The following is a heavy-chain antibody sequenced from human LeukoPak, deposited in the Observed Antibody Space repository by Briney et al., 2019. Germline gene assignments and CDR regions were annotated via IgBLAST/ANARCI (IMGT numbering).Heavy chain of an antibody. J-gene: IGHJ6*03. Sequence: SQTLSLTXTVSGGSISSGSYYWSWIRQPAGKGLEWIGHIYTSGSTNYNPSLKSRVTISVDTSKNQFSLKLSSVTAADTAVYYCARVTYYYGSGSFYYYMDVWGKGTTVTVSS. CDR2: IYTSGST. D-gene: IGHD3-10*01. CDR3: ARVTYYYGSGSFYYYMDV. V-gene: IGHV4-61*09. CDR1: GGSISSGSYY.